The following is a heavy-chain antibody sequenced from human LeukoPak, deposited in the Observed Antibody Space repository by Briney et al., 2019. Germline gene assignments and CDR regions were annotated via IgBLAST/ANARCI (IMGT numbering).Heavy chain of an antibody. CDR2: IIPIFGTA. J-gene: IGHJ4*02. D-gene: IGHD2-15*01. Sequence: GGAVNVSCKASGGTFSSYAISWVGQAAGRELEGMGWIIPIFGTANYAQKFQGRVTITADESTSTAYMELSSLRSEDTAVYYCAREEPCSGGSCYYFDYWGQGTLVTVSS. V-gene: IGHV1-69*01. CDR3: AREEPCSGGSCYYFDY. CDR1: GGTFSSYA.